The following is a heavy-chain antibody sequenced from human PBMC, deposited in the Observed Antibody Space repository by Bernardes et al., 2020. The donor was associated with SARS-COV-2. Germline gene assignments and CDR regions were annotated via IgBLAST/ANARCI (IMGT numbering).Heavy chain of an antibody. V-gene: IGHV3-15*01. D-gene: IGHD4-17*01. CDR2: IKSKSDGGTT. J-gene: IGHJ4*02. Sequence: GGSLRLSCAASGFTFSNAWMSWVRQAPGKGLEWVGRIKSKSDGGTTHYAAPVKGRFTISRDDSKNTLYLQMNSLKTEDTAVYYCTTLLYMTTVYYWGQGTLVTVSS. CDR3: TTLLYMTTVYY. CDR1: GFTFSNAW.